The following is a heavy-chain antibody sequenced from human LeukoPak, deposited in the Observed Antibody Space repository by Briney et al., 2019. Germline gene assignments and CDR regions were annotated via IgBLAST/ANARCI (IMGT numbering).Heavy chain of an antibody. CDR2: IYSNGNIH. J-gene: IGHJ4*02. CDR3: ARAIMGELDY. CDR1: GGSISSSSYY. V-gene: IGHV4-39*07. D-gene: IGHD3-16*01. Sequence: SETLSLTCSVSGGSISSSSYYWNWIRQPPEKRLEWIGNIYSNGNIHSYNPSLKSRVTISVDTSKNQFSLKLSSVTAADTAVYYCARAIMGELDYWGQGTLVTVSS.